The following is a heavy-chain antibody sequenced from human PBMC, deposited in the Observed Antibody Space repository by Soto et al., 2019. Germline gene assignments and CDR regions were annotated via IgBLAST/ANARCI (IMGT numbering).Heavy chain of an antibody. D-gene: IGHD2-21*01. J-gene: IGHJ4*03. CDR2: ISSDGGNV. CDR1: GYTFRGYG. V-gene: IGHV3-48*02. CDR3: VCGGRVGSSWGYY. Sequence: EVQVVASGGGLVQPGGSLRLSCEGSGYTFRGYGMIWVRQAPGKGLEWVSYISSDGGNVYYADSVKGRFTISRDSARNLLFLNMNSQYEADTAVYYYVCGGRVGSSWGYYWGHRAQVTVSS.